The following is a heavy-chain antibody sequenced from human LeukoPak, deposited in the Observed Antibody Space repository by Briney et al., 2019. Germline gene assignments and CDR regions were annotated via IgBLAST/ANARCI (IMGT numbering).Heavy chain of an antibody. Sequence: SETLSLTCTVSGGSISSYYWSWIRQPPGKGLEWIGYIYYSGSTNYNPSLKSRVTISVDTPKNQFSLKLSSVTAADTAVYYCARGSDYGGNSIGEKAFDIWGQGTMVTVSS. CDR2: IYYSGST. CDR1: GGSISSYY. J-gene: IGHJ3*02. D-gene: IGHD4-23*01. V-gene: IGHV4-59*08. CDR3: ARGSDYGGNSIGEKAFDI.